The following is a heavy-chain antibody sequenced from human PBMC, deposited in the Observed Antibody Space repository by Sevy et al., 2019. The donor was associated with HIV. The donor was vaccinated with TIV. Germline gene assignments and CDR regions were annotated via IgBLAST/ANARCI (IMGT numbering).Heavy chain of an antibody. Sequence: SETLSLTCTVSGGSITSLYWNWIRPPPGKGLEWIVNIYYNGHINYNPSLKSRVTLSLDTSKNQFSLRLSSVTAADTAMYYCAGENAWGRGYSWGQGTLVTVSS. CDR3: AGENAWGRGYS. J-gene: IGHJ4*02. CDR1: GGSITSLY. D-gene: IGHD1-26*01. CDR2: IYYNGHI. V-gene: IGHV4-59*08.